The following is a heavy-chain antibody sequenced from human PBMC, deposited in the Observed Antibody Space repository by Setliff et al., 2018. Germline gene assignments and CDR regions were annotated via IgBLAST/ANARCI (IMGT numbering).Heavy chain of an antibody. CDR2: INTNTGNP. V-gene: IGHV7-4-1*02. CDR1: GYTFRSYG. Sequence: ASVKVSCKASGYTFRSYGINWVRQAPGQGLEWMGWINTNTGNPTYAQGFTGRFVFSLDTSVTTAYLQISSLKAQDSAVYYCARGRDIITIFGVVTPDYYYYMDVWGTGTTVTSP. J-gene: IGHJ6*03. CDR3: ARGRDIITIFGVVTPDYYYYMDV. D-gene: IGHD3-3*01.